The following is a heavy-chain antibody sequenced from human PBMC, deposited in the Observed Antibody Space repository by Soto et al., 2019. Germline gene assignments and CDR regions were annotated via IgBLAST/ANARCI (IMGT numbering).Heavy chain of an antibody. Sequence: EVQLVESGGGLIQPGGSLRLSCAASGFTFSSNDMNWVRQAPWKWLEWVSLIYSGGSTYYADSVKGRFTISRDNSKNTLYLQMSSLRAEDTAVSYCATRPLLPGAPWGQGTMVTVSS. CDR2: IYSGGST. CDR1: GFTFSSND. D-gene: IGHD3-22*01. J-gene: IGHJ3*01. V-gene: IGHV3-53*01. CDR3: ATRPLLPGAP.